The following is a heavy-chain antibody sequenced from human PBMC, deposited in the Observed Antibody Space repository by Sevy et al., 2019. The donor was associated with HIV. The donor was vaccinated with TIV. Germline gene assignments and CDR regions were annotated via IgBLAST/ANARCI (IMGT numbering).Heavy chain of an antibody. D-gene: IGHD3-16*01. CDR3: AREGEAPAFDI. CDR2: IYYSGST. Sequence: SETLSLTCTVSGGSISSYYWSWIRQPPGKGLEWIGYIYYSGSTNYNPSLKSRVTISVDTSKNQFSLKLSSVTAADTAVYYCAREGEAPAFDIWGQGTMVTVSS. J-gene: IGHJ3*02. CDR1: GGSISSYY. V-gene: IGHV4-59*01.